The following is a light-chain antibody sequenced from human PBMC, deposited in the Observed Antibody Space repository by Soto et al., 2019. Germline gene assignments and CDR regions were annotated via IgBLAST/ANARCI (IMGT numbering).Light chain of an antibody. V-gene: IGKV1-27*01. CDR1: QGVGNY. J-gene: IGKJ2*01. Sequence: DIQMTQSPSSLSASVGDRVVISCRASQGVGNYLAWYQQKPGKVPELLIYDASTLQLGVPSRFGGSGSGTDVILTIDSLQPEDAATYFCQEYSGPPYTFGQGTKLEI. CDR3: QEYSGPPYT. CDR2: DAS.